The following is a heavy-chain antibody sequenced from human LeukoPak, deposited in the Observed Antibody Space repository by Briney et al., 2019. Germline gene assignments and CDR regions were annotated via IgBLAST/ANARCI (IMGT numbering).Heavy chain of an antibody. CDR2: INSDGRST. D-gene: IGHD3-10*01. V-gene: IGHV3-74*01. CDR1: GFTFSSYW. J-gene: IGHJ4*02. Sequence: GGSLRLSCAASGFTFSSYWMHWVRQAPGKGLVWVSRINSDGRSTSYADSVKGRFTISRDNAKNTLYLQMNSLRAEDTAVYYCARVRFGDLLVDYWGRGTLVTVSS. CDR3: ARVRFGDLLVDY.